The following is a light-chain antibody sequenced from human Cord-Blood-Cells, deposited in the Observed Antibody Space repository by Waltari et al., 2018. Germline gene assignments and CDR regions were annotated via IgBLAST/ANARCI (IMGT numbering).Light chain of an antibody. CDR3: AAWDDSLNGWV. Sequence: QSVLTQPPSASGTPGQRVPLSCSGSSSNIGSHTVNWYQQLPGTAPKLRIYSNNQRPAGVPDRFSGSKSGTSASLAISGLQSEDEADYYCAAWDDSLNGWVFGGGTKLTVL. J-gene: IGLJ3*02. CDR1: SSNIGSHT. CDR2: SNN. V-gene: IGLV1-44*01.